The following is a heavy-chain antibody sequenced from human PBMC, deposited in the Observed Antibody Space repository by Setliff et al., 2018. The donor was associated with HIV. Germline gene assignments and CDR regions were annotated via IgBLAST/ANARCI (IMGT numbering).Heavy chain of an antibody. J-gene: IGHJ4*02. CDR1: GGSFSDYY. Sequence: SETLSLTCAVYGGSFSDYYWSWIRQSPGRGLEWIGEINHGGSTIYNPSLKGRVTISIDTSKNQFSLNLTSVTAADTAIYYCARGLDVWGTYRYRNYFDYWGQGTLGTVS. CDR2: INHGGST. D-gene: IGHD3-16*02. V-gene: IGHV4-34*01. CDR3: ARGLDVWGTYRYRNYFDY.